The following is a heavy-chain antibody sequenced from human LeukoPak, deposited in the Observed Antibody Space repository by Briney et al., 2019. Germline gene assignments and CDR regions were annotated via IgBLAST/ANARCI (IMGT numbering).Heavy chain of an antibody. V-gene: IGHV4-59*01. CDR3: AREGRGLLWFGELDYYYMDV. D-gene: IGHD3-10*01. Sequence: SETLSLTCSVSGASLSSYYWDWLRQSPGKGLEWIGYVSDTGKTDSNPSLKSRVTISLDMSKKQFSLRLRSVTAADSAVYYCAREGRGLLWFGELDYYYMDVWGKGTTVTVSS. CDR2: VSDTGKT. CDR1: GASLSSYY. J-gene: IGHJ6*03.